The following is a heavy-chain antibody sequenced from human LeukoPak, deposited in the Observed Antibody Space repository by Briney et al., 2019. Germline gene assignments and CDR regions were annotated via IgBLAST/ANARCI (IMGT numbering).Heavy chain of an antibody. Sequence: GGSLRLSCAASGFTFSSYAMSWVRQAPGKGLEWVSAISGSGGSTYYADSVKGRFTISRDNSKNTVSLQMNNLRDEDTAVYFCARHDSFIPYWGQGTLVTVTS. D-gene: IGHD3-16*02. V-gene: IGHV3-23*01. CDR3: ARHDSFIPY. J-gene: IGHJ4*02. CDR2: ISGSGGST. CDR1: GFTFSSYA.